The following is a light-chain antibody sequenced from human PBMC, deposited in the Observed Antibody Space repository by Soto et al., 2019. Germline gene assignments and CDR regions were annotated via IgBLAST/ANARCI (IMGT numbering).Light chain of an antibody. CDR2: GAS. Sequence: EIVMTQSPATLSVSPGERATLSCRASQSVNIYLAWYQQKPGQAPRLLIFGASYRATGIPARFSGSGSGTEFNLTISSLQSEDFALYYCQQYGNSPITFGQGTRLEIK. V-gene: IGKV3D-15*02. CDR1: QSVNIY. CDR3: QQYGNSPIT. J-gene: IGKJ5*01.